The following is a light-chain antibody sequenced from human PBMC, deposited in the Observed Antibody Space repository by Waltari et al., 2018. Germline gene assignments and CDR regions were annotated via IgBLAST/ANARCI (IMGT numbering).Light chain of an antibody. J-gene: IGLJ3*02. CDR3: CSYAGRSTWV. CDR1: SSDVGRYNF. V-gene: IGLV2-23*02. Sequence: QSALTQPASVSWSPGQSITISCTGTSSDVGRYNFVSWYQQHPGKAPQLIIYEVNKRPSGVSNRLSGSKSGNTASLTISGLQAEDESDYYCCSYAGRSTWVFGGGTKVTVL. CDR2: EVN.